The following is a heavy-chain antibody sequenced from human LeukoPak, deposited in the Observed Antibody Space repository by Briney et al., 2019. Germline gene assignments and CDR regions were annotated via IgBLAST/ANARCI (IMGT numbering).Heavy chain of an antibody. Sequence: SQTLSLTCTVSGGSISSGGYYWSWIRQPPGEALEWIGYIYYSGSTNYNPSLKSRVTISVDPSKNQFSLKLSSVTAADTAVYYCARDSTMVRGVIGYFDCWGQGTLVTVSS. CDR3: ARDSTMVRGVIGYFDC. V-gene: IGHV4-61*08. J-gene: IGHJ4*02. CDR2: IYYSGST. D-gene: IGHD3-10*01. CDR1: GGSISSGGYY.